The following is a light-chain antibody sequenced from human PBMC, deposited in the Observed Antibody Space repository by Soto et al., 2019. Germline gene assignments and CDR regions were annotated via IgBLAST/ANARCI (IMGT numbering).Light chain of an antibody. CDR3: QQLNSYPIT. Sequence: IQLTQSPSSLSASVRDSATLTCRASKGISNYLAWYQQRPGKAPKLLIYAASTMHSGVPSRFSGSGSGTDFTLTISSLQAEDFATYYCQQLNSYPITFGQGTRLEIK. V-gene: IGKV1-9*01. J-gene: IGKJ5*01. CDR2: AAS. CDR1: KGISNY.